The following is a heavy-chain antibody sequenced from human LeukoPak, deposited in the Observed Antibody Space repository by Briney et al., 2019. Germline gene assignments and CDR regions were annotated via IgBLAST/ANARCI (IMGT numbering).Heavy chain of an antibody. D-gene: IGHD3-10*01. J-gene: IGHJ4*02. CDR2: ISSSSSYI. CDR3: ARDQESGSGIFDY. CDR1: GFTFSSYS. V-gene: IGHV3-21*01. Sequence: GGSLRLSCAASGFTFSSYSMNWVRQAPGKGLEWVSSISSSSSYIYYADSVKGRFTISRDNAKNSLYLQMNSLRAEDTAVYYCARDQESGSGIFDYWGQGTLATVSS.